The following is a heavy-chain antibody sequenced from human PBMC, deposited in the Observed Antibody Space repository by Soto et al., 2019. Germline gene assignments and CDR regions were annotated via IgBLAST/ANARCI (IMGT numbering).Heavy chain of an antibody. Sequence: EVQLVESGGGLIQPGGSLRLSFVVSGFTVSSSNYMSWVRQAPGKGLEWVSVIYTGGTTYYADSVKGRFTISRDNSKNTLYLQMNSLRAEDTAVYYCHGYGYWGQGTLVTVSS. CDR3: HGYGY. CDR2: IYTGGTT. V-gene: IGHV3-53*01. CDR1: GFTVSSSNY. D-gene: IGHD5-12*01. J-gene: IGHJ4*02.